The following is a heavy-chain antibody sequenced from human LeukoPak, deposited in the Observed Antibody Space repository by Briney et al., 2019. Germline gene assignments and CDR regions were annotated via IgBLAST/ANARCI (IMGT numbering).Heavy chain of an antibody. CDR2: INPAGSET. J-gene: IGHJ4*02. CDR3: ARFGYVAAVDV. CDR1: GFSFSAYW. V-gene: IGHV3-7*01. D-gene: IGHD2-15*01. Sequence: RGSLRLSCAASGFSFSAYWMTWVRQAPGTGLEWVANINPAGSETYYVDPVKGRFSISRDNAKNLVYLQMNSLRAEDTAVYHCARFGYVAAVDVWGQGTPVTVSS.